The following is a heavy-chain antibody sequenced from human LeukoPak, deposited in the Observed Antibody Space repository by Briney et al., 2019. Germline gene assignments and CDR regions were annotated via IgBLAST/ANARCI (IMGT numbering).Heavy chain of an antibody. D-gene: IGHD4-17*01. Sequence: PSETPSLTCTVSGGSISTYYWNWIRQPPGKGLEWIGYIYYSGSTNCNPSLKSRVTISVGTSKNQFSLNLTSVTAADTAVYYCARSYGDYINFDYWGQGSLVTVSS. CDR2: IYYSGST. CDR1: GGSISTYY. V-gene: IGHV4-59*01. J-gene: IGHJ4*02. CDR3: ARSYGDYINFDY.